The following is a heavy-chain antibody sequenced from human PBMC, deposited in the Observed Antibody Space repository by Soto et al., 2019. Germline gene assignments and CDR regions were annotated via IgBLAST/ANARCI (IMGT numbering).Heavy chain of an antibody. D-gene: IGHD3-22*01. V-gene: IGHV4-31*03. Sequence: TLSLTCTVSGGSISSGGYYWSWIRQHPGKGLEWIGYTSYSGSTYYNPSLKSRVTMSVDTSKNQFSLKLTSLTAADTAVYFCARDLGSEQWFFDSWGQGSLVTVSS. CDR2: TSYSGST. CDR1: GGSISSGGYY. J-gene: IGHJ4*02. CDR3: ARDLGSEQWFFDS.